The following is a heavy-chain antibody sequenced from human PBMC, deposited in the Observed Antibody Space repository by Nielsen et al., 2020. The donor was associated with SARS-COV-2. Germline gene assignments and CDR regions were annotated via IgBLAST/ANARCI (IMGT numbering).Heavy chain of an antibody. CDR3: AKDIDTTVTTGFFDY. V-gene: IGHV3-23*01. Sequence: GGSLRLSCAASGFTFDDYAMHWVRQAPGKGLEWVSGISWNSGSTYYADSVKGRFTISRDNSKNTLYLQMNSLRAEDTAVYYCAKDIDTTVTTGFFDYWGQGTLVTVSS. D-gene: IGHD4-11*01. J-gene: IGHJ4*02. CDR1: GFTFDDYA. CDR2: ISWNSGST.